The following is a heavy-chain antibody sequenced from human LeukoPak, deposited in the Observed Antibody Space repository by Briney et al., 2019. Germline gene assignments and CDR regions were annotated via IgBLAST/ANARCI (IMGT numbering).Heavy chain of an antibody. CDR1: GGSISSYY. CDR3: ARHKYSSFFDP. CDR2: IYYGGST. D-gene: IGHD6-6*01. J-gene: IGHJ5*02. V-gene: IGHV4-59*08. Sequence: KPSETLSLTCTVSGGSISSYYWSWIRQPPGKGLEWIGYIYYGGSTNYNPSLKSRVTISVDTSKNQFSLKLSSVTAADTAVYYCARHKYSSFFDPWGQGTLVTVSS.